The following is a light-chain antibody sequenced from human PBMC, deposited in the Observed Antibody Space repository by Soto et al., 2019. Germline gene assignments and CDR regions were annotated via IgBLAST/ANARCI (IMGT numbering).Light chain of an antibody. CDR1: QSVSSSY. Sequence: ESVLTQSPGTLSLSPGERATLSCRASQSVSSSYLAWYQQKPGQAPRLLIYGASSRATGIPDRFSGSGSGTDFTLTISRLEPEDFAVYYCQQYVITPWTFGQGTKVDIK. V-gene: IGKV3-20*01. CDR3: QQYVITPWT. CDR2: GAS. J-gene: IGKJ1*01.